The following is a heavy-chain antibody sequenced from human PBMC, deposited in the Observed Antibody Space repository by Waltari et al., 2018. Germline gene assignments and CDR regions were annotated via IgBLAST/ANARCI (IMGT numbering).Heavy chain of an antibody. CDR1: GFTRTSFH. Sequence: EVLLLESGGGLVQPGGSLSLSCPASGFTRTSFHLSWVRRAPGKGLECVSCIISNGDNTYYAESVRGRVTISRDNSRNTLYLQLNSLRDDDTAIYYCAREKDPNRGYCFDRWGRGSLVTVSS. CDR3: AREKDPNRGYCFDR. J-gene: IGHJ4*02. CDR2: IISNGDNT. D-gene: IGHD7-27*01. V-gene: IGHV3-23*01.